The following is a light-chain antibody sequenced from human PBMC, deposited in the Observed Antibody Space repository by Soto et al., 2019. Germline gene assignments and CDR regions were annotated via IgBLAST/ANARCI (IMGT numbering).Light chain of an antibody. CDR2: GAS. Sequence: IVLTQSPDTLSLFPGERATLSCRASQSVSSSSLAWYQQKPGQAPSLLIYGASSRATGIPDRFSGSGSGTDFTLTIRRLEHDDFAVYYCQQDDSSPDTFGQGTMLEIK. CDR3: QQDDSSPDT. J-gene: IGKJ2*01. CDR1: QSVSSSS. V-gene: IGKV3-20*01.